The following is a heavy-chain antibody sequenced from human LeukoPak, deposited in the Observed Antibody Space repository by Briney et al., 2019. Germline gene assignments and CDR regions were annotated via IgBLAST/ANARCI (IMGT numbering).Heavy chain of an antibody. J-gene: IGHJ4*02. CDR3: ATGDWNYVSGGYSLDY. Sequence: GASVKVSCKTSGYTFTNYGLNWVRQAPGQGLEWMGWISPLNYKTKYAQKFQGRGTLSTDSYTSTAYMDLTSLRSDDTAVYYCATGDWNYVSGGYSLDYWGQGTRLTVSS. CDR2: ISPLNYKT. D-gene: IGHD1-7*01. CDR1: GYTFTNYG. V-gene: IGHV1-18*01.